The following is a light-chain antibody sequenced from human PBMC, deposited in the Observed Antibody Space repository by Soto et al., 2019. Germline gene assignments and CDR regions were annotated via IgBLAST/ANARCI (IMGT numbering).Light chain of an antibody. J-gene: IGKJ1*01. CDR3: KKYNKAPWT. CDR1: QGIRDY. CDR2: AAS. V-gene: IGKV1-27*01. Sequence: DIQMTQSPSTLSGSVGDRVTITCRASQGIRDYLAWYQQKPGKVPSLLIYAASTLQSGVQSRFSGSGSGTDFTLTIRSLQPEEVATYYCKKYNKAPWTFGQGTKVDIK.